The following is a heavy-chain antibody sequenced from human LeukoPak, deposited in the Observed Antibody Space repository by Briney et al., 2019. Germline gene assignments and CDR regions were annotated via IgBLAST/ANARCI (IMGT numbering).Heavy chain of an antibody. CDR1: GYSFTNYD. Sequence: GASVKVSCKASGYSFTNYDINWVRQAPGQGLEWMGRINPNSGGTNYAQKFQGRVTMTRDTSISTAYMELRRLRSDDTAVYYCARELDIVLMLYAPHFDYWGQGTLVTVSS. CDR2: INPNSGGT. J-gene: IGHJ4*02. D-gene: IGHD2-8*01. V-gene: IGHV1-2*06. CDR3: ARELDIVLMLYAPHFDY.